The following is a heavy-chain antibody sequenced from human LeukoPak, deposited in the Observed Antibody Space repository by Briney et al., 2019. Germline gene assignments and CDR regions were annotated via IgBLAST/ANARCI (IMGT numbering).Heavy chain of an antibody. CDR2: IYYGGSP. CDR3: ARTVGSSGWTDY. V-gene: IGHV4-59*08. CDR1: GGSISSYY. Sequence: PSETLSLTCTVSGGSISSYYWSWIRQPPGKGLEWIGYIYYGGSPNYNPSLKSRVTISVDTPKNQFSLKLTSVTAADTAVYFCARTVGSSGWTDYWGQGTLVTVSS. J-gene: IGHJ4*02. D-gene: IGHD6-19*01.